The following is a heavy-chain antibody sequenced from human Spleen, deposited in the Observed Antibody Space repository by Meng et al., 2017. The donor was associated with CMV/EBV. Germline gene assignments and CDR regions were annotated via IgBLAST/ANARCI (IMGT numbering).Heavy chain of an antibody. CDR2: ISAYNGNT. V-gene: IGHV1-18*01. D-gene: IGHD3-22*01. CDR1: GYTFTSYG. CDR3: ARVMPETYYYDSSGCFDY. J-gene: IGHJ4*02. Sequence: QVQLVQSGAEVXXXXXSXKVXXXASGYTFTSYGISWVRQAPGQGLEWMGWISAYNGNTNYAQKLQGRVTMTTDTSTSTAYMELRSLRSEDTAVYYCARVMPETYYYDSSGCFDYWGQGTLVTVSS.